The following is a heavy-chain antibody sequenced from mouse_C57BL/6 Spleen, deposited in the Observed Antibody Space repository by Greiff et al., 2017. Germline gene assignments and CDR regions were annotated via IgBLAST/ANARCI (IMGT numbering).Heavy chain of an antibody. CDR3: ARTTTVVPYYFDY. V-gene: IGHV1-64*01. CDR2: IHPNSGST. CDR1: GYTFTSYW. Sequence: VQLQQPGAELVKPGASVKLSCKASGYTFTSYWMHWVKQRPGQGLEWIGMIHPNSGSTNYNEKFKSKATLTVDKSSSTAYMPLSSLTSEDSAVYYCARTTTVVPYYFDYWGQGTTLTVSS. D-gene: IGHD1-1*01. J-gene: IGHJ2*01.